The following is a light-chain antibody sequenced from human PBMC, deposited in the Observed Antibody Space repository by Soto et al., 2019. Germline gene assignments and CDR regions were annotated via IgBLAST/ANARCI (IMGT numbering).Light chain of an antibody. J-gene: IGKJ1*01. CDR1: QSVSSTY. CDR3: HQYVSSWT. Sequence: EVVLTQSPVTLSLSPGERATLSCRASQSVSSTYVAWYQQKSGPAPSLLIYGASSRATGIPDRFSGSGSGTDFTLTIRRLEPEDFAVYYCHQYVSSWTFGQGTKLDIK. V-gene: IGKV3-20*01. CDR2: GAS.